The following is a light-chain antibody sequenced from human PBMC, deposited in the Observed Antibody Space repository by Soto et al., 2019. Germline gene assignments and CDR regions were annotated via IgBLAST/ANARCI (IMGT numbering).Light chain of an antibody. J-gene: IGKJ3*01. Sequence: EIVLTQSPGTLSLSPGERATLSCRASQSVSSSYLAWYQQKPGQAPRLLIYGASSRATGIPVRFSGSGSGTDFTLTISRLEPEDLELYYCQQYGPSFTFGRGTKVDIK. CDR1: QSVSSSY. CDR2: GAS. V-gene: IGKV3-20*01. CDR3: QQYGPSFT.